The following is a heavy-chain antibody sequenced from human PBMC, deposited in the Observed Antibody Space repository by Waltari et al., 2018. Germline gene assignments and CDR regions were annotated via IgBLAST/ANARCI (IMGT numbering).Heavy chain of an antibody. D-gene: IGHD3-10*01. J-gene: IGHJ4*02. V-gene: IGHV4-39*07. CDR1: GGSISSSSYY. CDR2: IYYSGST. Sequence: QLQLQESGPGLVKPSETLSLTCTVSGGSISSSSYYWGWIRQPPGKGLGWIGSIYYSGSTYYNPSLKSRVTISVDTSKNQFSLMRSSVTAADTAVYYCARESYYGSGSSYWGQGTLVTVSS. CDR3: ARESYYGSGSSY.